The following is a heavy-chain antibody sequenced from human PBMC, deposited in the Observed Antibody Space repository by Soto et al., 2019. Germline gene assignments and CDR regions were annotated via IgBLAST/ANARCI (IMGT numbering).Heavy chain of an antibody. Sequence: GALVKVSCKASGYTFTGYYMHWVRQAPGQGLEWMGWINPNSGGTNYAQKFQGWVTMTRDTSISTAYMELSRLRSDNTAVYYCARYLVAWFGEFNYGMDVWGQGTTVTVSS. D-gene: IGHD3-10*01. J-gene: IGHJ6*02. V-gene: IGHV1-2*04. CDR1: GYTFTGYY. CDR2: INPNSGGT. CDR3: ARYLVAWFGEFNYGMDV.